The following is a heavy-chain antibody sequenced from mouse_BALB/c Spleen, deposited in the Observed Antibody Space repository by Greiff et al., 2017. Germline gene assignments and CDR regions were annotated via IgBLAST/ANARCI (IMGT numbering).Heavy chain of an antibody. V-gene: IGHV1-20*02. J-gene: IGHJ3*01. CDR3: ARSLITTATWFAY. D-gene: IGHD1-2*01. CDR1: GYSFTGYF. CDR2: INPYNGDT. Sequence: VQLQQSGPELVKPGASVKISCKASGYSFTGYFMNWVMQSHGKSLEWIGRINPYNGDTFYNQKFKGKAKLTVDKSSSTAHMELRSLASEDSAVYYCARSLITTATWFAYWGQGTLVTVSA.